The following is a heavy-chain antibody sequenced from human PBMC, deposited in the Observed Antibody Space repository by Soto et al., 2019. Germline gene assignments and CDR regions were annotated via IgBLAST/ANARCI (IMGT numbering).Heavy chain of an antibody. Sequence: QVQLVQSGAEVKKPGSSVKVSCKASGGTFSSYAISWVRQAPGQGLEWMGGIIPIFGTANYAQKFQGRVTITADESTSTAYMELSSLRSEDTAVYYSARGGIPAAEASHYYGMDVWGQGTTVTVSS. D-gene: IGHD6-13*01. CDR1: GGTFSSYA. CDR3: ARGGIPAAEASHYYGMDV. CDR2: IIPIFGTA. J-gene: IGHJ6*02. V-gene: IGHV1-69*12.